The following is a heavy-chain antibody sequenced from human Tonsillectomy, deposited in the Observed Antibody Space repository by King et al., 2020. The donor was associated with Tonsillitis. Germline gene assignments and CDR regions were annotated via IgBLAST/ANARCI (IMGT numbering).Heavy chain of an antibody. CDR1: GGTFSGYA. Sequence: QMQLVQSGAEVKKPGSSVKVSCKASGGTFSGYAISWVRQAPGRGLEWLGRIIPLFGATNYAQTFQGRVTITADESTSTAYMELSRLRSEDTAVYFCARVKEGGASVSPFDYWGQGTLVTVSS. D-gene: IGHD4-17*01. CDR3: ARVKEGGASVSPFDY. CDR2: IIPLFGAT. V-gene: IGHV1-69*18. J-gene: IGHJ4*02.